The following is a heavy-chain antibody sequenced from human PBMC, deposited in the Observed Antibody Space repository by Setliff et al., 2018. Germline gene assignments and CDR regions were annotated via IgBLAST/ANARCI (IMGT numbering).Heavy chain of an antibody. V-gene: IGHV4-59*08. J-gene: IGHJ1*01. CDR1: GGSISPYY. CDR3: ARQDRFYDRSVFVEDFQH. Sequence: SETLSLTCSVSGGSISPYYWIWIRQSPGKGLEWIGYIFYSGSARYNPSLESRVTMSVDTSKNQISLKLTSVTAADTAVYYCARQDRFYDRSVFVEDFQHWGQGALVTVSS. D-gene: IGHD3-22*01. CDR2: IFYSGSA.